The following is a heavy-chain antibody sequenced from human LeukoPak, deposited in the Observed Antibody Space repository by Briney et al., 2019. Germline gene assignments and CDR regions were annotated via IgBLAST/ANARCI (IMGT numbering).Heavy chain of an antibody. CDR3: TTDRGGYIGY. CDR2: IKSKTDGGTI. Sequence: PGGSLRLSCAASGFIFTYAWMSWVRQAPGKGLEWVGRIKSKTDGGTIDYAAPVKGRFTISRDGSKNTLYLQMSSLKTEDTAIYYCTTDRGGYIGYWGQGTLVTVSS. D-gene: IGHD5-24*01. V-gene: IGHV3-15*01. CDR1: GFIFTYAW. J-gene: IGHJ4*02.